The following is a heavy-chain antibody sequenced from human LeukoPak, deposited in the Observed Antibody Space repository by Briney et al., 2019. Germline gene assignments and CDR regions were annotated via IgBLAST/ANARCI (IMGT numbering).Heavy chain of an antibody. Sequence: GGSLRLSCAVSGFAVSSNSMNWVRQAPGKGLEWVAVISYDGSNKYYADSVKGRFTISRDNSKNTLYLQMNSLRAEDTAVYYCARQDYDSLDYWGQGTLVTVSS. CDR2: ISYDGSNK. V-gene: IGHV3-30*04. J-gene: IGHJ4*02. D-gene: IGHD3-22*01. CDR1: GFAVSSNS. CDR3: ARQDYDSLDY.